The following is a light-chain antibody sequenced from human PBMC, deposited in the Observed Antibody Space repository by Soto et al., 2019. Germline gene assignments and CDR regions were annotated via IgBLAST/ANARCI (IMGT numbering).Light chain of an antibody. CDR1: SSDVGAYNY. Sequence: QSALTQPRSVSGSPGQSVTISCTGTSSDVGAYNYVSWYQQYPGKAPKVVIYEVSERPSGVPHRFSGSKSGNTASLIISGLQAEDEADYYCCSYAGSDTHVVFGGGTKLTVL. J-gene: IGLJ2*01. CDR3: CSYAGSDTHVV. CDR2: EVS. V-gene: IGLV2-11*01.